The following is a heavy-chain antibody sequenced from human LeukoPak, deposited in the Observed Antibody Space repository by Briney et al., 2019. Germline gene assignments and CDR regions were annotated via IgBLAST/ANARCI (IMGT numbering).Heavy chain of an antibody. Sequence: ASVKVSCKASGYTFTSYDINWVRQATGQGLEWMGWMNPNSSNTGYAQKFQGRVTITRNTSISTAYMELSSLRSEDTAVYYCARGEFWSGYRSNWFDPWGQGTLVTVSS. CDR2: MNPNSSNT. V-gene: IGHV1-8*03. CDR1: GYTFTSYD. J-gene: IGHJ5*02. D-gene: IGHD3-3*01. CDR3: ARGEFWSGYRSNWFDP.